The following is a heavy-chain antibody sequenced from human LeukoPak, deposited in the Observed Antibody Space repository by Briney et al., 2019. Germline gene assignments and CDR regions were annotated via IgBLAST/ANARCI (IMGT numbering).Heavy chain of an antibody. CDR1: GGTSSTYA. CDR2: INTNTGNP. Sequence: GASVKVSCKASGGTSSTYAFTWVRQAPGQGLEWMGWINTNTGNPTYARGFTGRFVFSLDTSVSTAYLQISSLKAEDTAVYYCARGRIIITFGGVIAFEYWGQGTLVTVSS. J-gene: IGHJ4*02. CDR3: ARGRIIITFGGVIAFEY. D-gene: IGHD3-16*02. V-gene: IGHV7-4-1*02.